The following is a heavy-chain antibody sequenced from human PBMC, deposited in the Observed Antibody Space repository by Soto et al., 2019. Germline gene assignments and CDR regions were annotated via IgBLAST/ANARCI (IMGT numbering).Heavy chain of an antibody. CDR1: GFTFSDHY. V-gene: IGHV3-11*06. J-gene: IGHJ4*02. Sequence: GGSLRLSCAASGFTFSDHYMSWIRQAPGKGLEWIGYSSNSGSFTRYADSVKGRFSISRDNAKNPLYLQINSLRGDDTAIYYCVRSGDNYNLLDYWGQGTPVTVSS. CDR2: SSNSGSFT. D-gene: IGHD1-1*01. CDR3: VRSGDNYNLLDY.